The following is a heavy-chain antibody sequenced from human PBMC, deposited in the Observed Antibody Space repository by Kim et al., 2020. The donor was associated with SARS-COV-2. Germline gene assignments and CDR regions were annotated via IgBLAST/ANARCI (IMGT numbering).Heavy chain of an antibody. J-gene: IGHJ6*02. CDR3: ARETVVPAAMMAFYSRGMDV. CDR2: INHSGST. D-gene: IGHD2-2*01. CDR1: GGSFSGYY. V-gene: IGHV4-34*01. Sequence: SETLSLTCAVYGGSFSGYYWSWIRQPPGKGLEWIGEINHSGSTNYNPSLKSRVTISVDTSKNQFSLKLSSVTAADTAVYYCARETVVPAAMMAFYSRGMDVWGQGTTVTVSS.